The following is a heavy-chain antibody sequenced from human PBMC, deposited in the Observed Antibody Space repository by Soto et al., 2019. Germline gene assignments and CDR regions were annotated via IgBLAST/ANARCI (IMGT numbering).Heavy chain of an antibody. CDR1: GGSFSSYY. CDR3: ARGGKYYDIFYNYGMDV. J-gene: IGHJ6*02. V-gene: IGHV4-34*01. Sequence: SETLSLTCAVYGGSFSSYYWSWIRQPPGKGLEWIGEINHSGSTNYNPSLKSRVTISVDTSKNQFSLKLSSVTAADTAVYYCARGGKYYDIFYNYGMDVWGQGTTVTVSS. D-gene: IGHD3-9*01. CDR2: INHSGST.